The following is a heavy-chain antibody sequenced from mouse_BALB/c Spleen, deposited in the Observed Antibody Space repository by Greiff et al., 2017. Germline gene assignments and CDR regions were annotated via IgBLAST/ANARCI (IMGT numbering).Heavy chain of an antibody. V-gene: IGHV5-15*02. CDR2: ISTLAYSI. CDR1: GYTFSDYG. D-gene: IGHD2-1*01. CDR3: ARGYGNFHAMDY. J-gene: IGHJ4*01. Sequence: EVKVVESGGGLVQPGGSRKLSCAASGYTFSDYGMAWVRQAPGQGPEWVAFISTLAYSIYYADTVTGRVTISRENAKNTLYLEMSSLRSEDTAMYYCARGYGNFHAMDYWGQGTSVTVSS.